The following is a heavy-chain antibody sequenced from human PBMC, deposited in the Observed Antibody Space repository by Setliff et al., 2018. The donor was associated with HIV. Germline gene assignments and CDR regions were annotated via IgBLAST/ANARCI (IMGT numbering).Heavy chain of an antibody. CDR1: GFTVSSNH. CDR3: ARDMVWYGSDI. Sequence: GGSLRLSCAASGFTVSSNHMSWVRQAPGKGLEWVSVIYRGGSTDYADSVKGRFTISRDNSKDTLYLQMNSLRAEDTAVHYCARDMVWYGSDIWGQGTLVTVS. D-gene: IGHD2-8*01. CDR2: IYRGGST. J-gene: IGHJ3*02. V-gene: IGHV3-66*02.